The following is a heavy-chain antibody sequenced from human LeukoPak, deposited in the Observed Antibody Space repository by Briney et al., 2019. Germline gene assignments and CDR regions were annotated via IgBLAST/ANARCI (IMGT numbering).Heavy chain of an antibody. J-gene: IGHJ5*02. D-gene: IGHD3-3*01. CDR2: IYYSGSI. Sequence: PSETLSLTCAVSGGSISSSSYYWGWIRQPPGKGLEWIGSIYYSGSIYYNPSLKGRLTISVDTSKNQFSLKLSSVTAADTAVYYCARSILEWLLSAFDPWGQGTLVTVS. CDR3: ARSILEWLLSAFDP. CDR1: GGSISSSSYY. V-gene: IGHV4-39*01.